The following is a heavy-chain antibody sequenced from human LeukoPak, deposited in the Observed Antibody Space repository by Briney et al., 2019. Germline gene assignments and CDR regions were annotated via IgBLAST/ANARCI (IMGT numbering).Heavy chain of an antibody. J-gene: IGHJ4*02. CDR3: ARGYWGLAY. D-gene: IGHD7-27*01. CDR1: GFTFSAYW. CDR2: IKQDGSDK. Sequence: SGGSLRLSCAASGFTFSAYWMSWVRQAPGKGLEWVANIKQDGSDKYYVDSVKGRFTISRDNAKNSVHLQMNSLRAEDTAVYYCARGYWGLAYWGQGTLVTVSS. V-gene: IGHV3-7*01.